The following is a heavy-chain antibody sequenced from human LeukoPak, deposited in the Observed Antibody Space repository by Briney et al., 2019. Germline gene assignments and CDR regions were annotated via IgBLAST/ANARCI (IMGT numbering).Heavy chain of an antibody. CDR2: TNPGDSNA. CDR1: GYSFTSYW. CDR3: ARLKGDFWSGHFYYYYVMDV. D-gene: IGHD3-3*01. V-gene: IGHV5-51*01. Sequence: GESLQISCKGSGYSFTSYWIGWVRQMPGKGLEWMGITNPGDSNARYSPSLQGQVNISADKSINTAYLQWSSLQASDTAVYYCARLKGDFWSGHFYYYYVMDVWGQGTTVTVSS. J-gene: IGHJ6*02.